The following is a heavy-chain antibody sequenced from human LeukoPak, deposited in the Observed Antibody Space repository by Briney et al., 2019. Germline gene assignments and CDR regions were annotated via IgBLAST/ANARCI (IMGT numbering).Heavy chain of an antibody. CDR2: ISYDGSNK. J-gene: IGHJ4*02. CDR3: ARDTIAAAGFYYFDY. Sequence: PGGSLRLSCAASGFTFSSYGMHWVRQAPGKGLEWVAVISYDGSNKYYADSVKGRFTISRDNSKNTLYLQMNSLRAEDTAVYYCARDTIAAAGFYYFDYWGQGTLVTVSS. D-gene: IGHD6-13*01. CDR1: GFTFSSYG. V-gene: IGHV3-30*03.